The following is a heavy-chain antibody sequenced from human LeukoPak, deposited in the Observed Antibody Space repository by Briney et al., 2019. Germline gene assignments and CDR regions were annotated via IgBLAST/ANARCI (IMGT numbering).Heavy chain of an antibody. CDR2: IYYSGST. CDR3: ARRRGAPLSYYYMDV. Sequence: SETLSLTCTVPGGSISSYYWSWIRQPPGKGLEWIGYIYYSGSTNYNPSLKSRVTISVDTSKNQFSLKLSSVTAADTAVYYCARRRGAPLSYYYMDVWGKGTTVTVSS. CDR1: GGSISSYY. D-gene: IGHD2-15*01. V-gene: IGHV4-59*01. J-gene: IGHJ6*03.